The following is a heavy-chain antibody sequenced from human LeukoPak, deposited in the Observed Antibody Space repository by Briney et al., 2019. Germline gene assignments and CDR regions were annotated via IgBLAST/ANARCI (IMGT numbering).Heavy chain of an antibody. J-gene: IGHJ4*02. CDR2: ISTYNYNT. D-gene: IGHD5-18*01. CDR3: ARQVDTTMALPDD. Sequence: SVKVSCKPSGHTFTSYGASWVRQAPGQRLEWMGWISTYNYNTNYAQKFRGRVTLTKDTSTSTVYMELRSLRSDDTAIYYCARQVDTTMALPDDWGQGTLVSVSS. V-gene: IGHV1-18*01. CDR1: GHTFTSYG.